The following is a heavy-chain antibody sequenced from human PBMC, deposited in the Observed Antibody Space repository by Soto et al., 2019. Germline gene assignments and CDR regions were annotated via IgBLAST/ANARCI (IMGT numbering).Heavy chain of an antibody. V-gene: IGHV1-69*06. CDR1: GGTFSSYA. Sequence: ASVKVSCKASGGTFSSYAISWVRQAPGQGLEWMGGIIPIFGTANYAQKFQGRVTITADKSTTTGYMELSSLRSEDTAVYYCARDEAAAGTLFDYRGQRSPVTVSS. CDR2: IIPIFGTA. CDR3: ARDEAAAGTLFDY. J-gene: IGHJ4*02. D-gene: IGHD6-13*01.